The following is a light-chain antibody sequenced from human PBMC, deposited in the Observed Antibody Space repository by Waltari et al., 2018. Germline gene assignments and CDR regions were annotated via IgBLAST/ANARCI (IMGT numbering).Light chain of an antibody. V-gene: IGKV1-39*01. CDR3: QQSYSTPLP. J-gene: IGKJ4*02. CDR1: QSISSY. Sequence: DIQMTQSPSSLSASVGARVTITCRARQSISSYLNWYQQKPGKAPKLLIYAASSLQSGVPSRFSGSGSGTEFTLTSSSLQPEDFATYDCQQSYSTPLPFGGGTKVDIK. CDR2: AAS.